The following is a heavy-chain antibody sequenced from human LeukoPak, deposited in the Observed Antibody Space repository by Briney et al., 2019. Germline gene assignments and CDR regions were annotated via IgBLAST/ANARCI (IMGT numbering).Heavy chain of an antibody. Sequence: GGSLRLSCAASGFTFSSYAMSWVRQAPGKGLERVSAISGSGGSTYFADSVKGRFTTSRDNSKNTPYLQMNSLRAEDTAVYYCAEPQAAGTRYFQHWGQGTLVTVSS. CDR2: ISGSGGST. J-gene: IGHJ1*01. CDR3: AEPQAAGTRYFQH. CDR1: GFTFSSYA. V-gene: IGHV3-23*01. D-gene: IGHD6-13*01.